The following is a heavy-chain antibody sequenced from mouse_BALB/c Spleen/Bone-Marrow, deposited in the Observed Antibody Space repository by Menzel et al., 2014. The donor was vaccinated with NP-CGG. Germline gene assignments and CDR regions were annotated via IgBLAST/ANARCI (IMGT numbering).Heavy chain of an antibody. CDR2: IYYSGTI. D-gene: IGHD2-1*01. CDR3: ARYGNYFDY. CDR1: GISNTTGNYR. V-gene: IGHV3-5*02. J-gene: IGHJ2*01. Sequence: EVKLQESGPGLVKPSQTVSLTCTVTGISNTTGNYRWSWIRQFPGNKLEWIGYIYYSGTITYNPSLTSRTTITRDTSKNQFFLEMNSLTAEDTATYYCARYGNYFDYWGQGTTLTVSS.